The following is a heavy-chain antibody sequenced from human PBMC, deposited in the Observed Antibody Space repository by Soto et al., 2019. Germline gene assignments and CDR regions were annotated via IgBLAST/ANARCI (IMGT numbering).Heavy chain of an antibody. D-gene: IGHD5-18*01. CDR2: IYYSGST. V-gene: IGHV4-61*08. J-gene: IGHJ4*02. Sequence: SETLSLTCTVSGGSISSGGYYWSWIRQPPGKGLEWIGYIYYSGSTNYNPSLKSRVTISVDTSKNQFSLKLSSVTAADTAVYYCARGHGYSKSPLFDYWGQGTLVTVSS. CDR3: ARGHGYSKSPLFDY. CDR1: GGSISSGGYY.